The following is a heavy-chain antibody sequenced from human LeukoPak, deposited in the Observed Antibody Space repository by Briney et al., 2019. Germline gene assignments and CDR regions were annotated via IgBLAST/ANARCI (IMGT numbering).Heavy chain of an antibody. V-gene: IGHV3-30-3*01. D-gene: IGHD3-22*01. CDR3: ARAPMSYDSSGFGGAFDI. J-gene: IGHJ3*02. CDR2: ISYDGTNK. Sequence: GRSLRLSCAASGFTFSNYAMHWVRQAPGKGLEWVAVISYDGTNKYYADSVKGRLTISRDNSKNTMYLQMNSLRAEDTAMYYCARAPMSYDSSGFGGAFDIWGQGTMVTVSS. CDR1: GFTFSNYA.